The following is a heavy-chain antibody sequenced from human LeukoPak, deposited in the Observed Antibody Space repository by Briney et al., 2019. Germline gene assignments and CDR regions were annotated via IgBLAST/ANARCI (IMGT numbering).Heavy chain of an antibody. CDR2: IYYTGST. V-gene: IGHV4-59*08. CDR1: GGSISSYY. D-gene: IGHD6-13*01. Sequence: SETLSLTSTVSGGSISSYYWSWIRQPPGKGLEWIGYIYYTGSTSYSPSLTGRVNISVDASKNQFSLKLTSVTAADTAVYYCARIPEEYSSSWYYYYYGMDVWGQGTTVTVSS. CDR3: ARIPEEYSSSWYYYYYGMDV. J-gene: IGHJ6*02.